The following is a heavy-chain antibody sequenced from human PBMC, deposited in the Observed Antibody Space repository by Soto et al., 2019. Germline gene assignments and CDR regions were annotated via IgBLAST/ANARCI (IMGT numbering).Heavy chain of an antibody. CDR2: IIPIFGTA. J-gene: IGHJ6*02. CDR3: KYGSGKNYYYYGMDV. Sequence: SVKVSCKASGGTFSSYAISWVRQAPGQGLEWMGGIIPIFGTANYAQKFQGRVTITADESTSTAYMELSSLRSEDTAVYYCKYGSGKNYYYYGMDVWGQGTTVSLSS. D-gene: IGHD3-10*01. CDR1: GGTFSSYA. V-gene: IGHV1-69*13.